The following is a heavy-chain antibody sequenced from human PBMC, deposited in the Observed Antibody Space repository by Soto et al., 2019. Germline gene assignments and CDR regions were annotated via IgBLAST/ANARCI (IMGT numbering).Heavy chain of an antibody. Sequence: PGGSLRLSCSASGFTFSSYAMHWVRKAPGKGLEWVAVISYDGSNKYYADSVKGRFTISRDNSKNTLYLQMNILRAEDTAVYYCARPVVYSGYDRVFFDYWGQGTLVTVSS. J-gene: IGHJ4*02. V-gene: IGHV3-30-3*01. D-gene: IGHD5-12*01. CDR3: ARPVVYSGYDRVFFDY. CDR1: GFTFSSYA. CDR2: ISYDGSNK.